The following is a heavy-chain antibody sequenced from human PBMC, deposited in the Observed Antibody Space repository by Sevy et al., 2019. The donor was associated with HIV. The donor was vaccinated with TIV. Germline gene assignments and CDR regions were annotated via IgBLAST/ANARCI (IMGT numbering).Heavy chain of an antibody. CDR2: INQDGSKI. CDR3: ARVGIFGKSESKYRFMDY. Sequence: GGSLRLSCAASGFTFTTYWLTWVRQAPGKGLEWVANINQDGSKINYVDSVKGRFISSRDNAKKSLYVQMISLRADDTAVYYSARVGIFGKSESKYRFMDYWGQGTLVTASS. J-gene: IGHJ4*02. D-gene: IGHD3-10*01. V-gene: IGHV3-7*01. CDR1: GFTFTTYW.